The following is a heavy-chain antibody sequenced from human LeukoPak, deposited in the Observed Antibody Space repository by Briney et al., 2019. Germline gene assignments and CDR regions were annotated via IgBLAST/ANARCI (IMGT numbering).Heavy chain of an antibody. CDR2: IYYSGST. CDR1: GGSISGFD. V-gene: IGHV4-59*01. J-gene: IGHJ4*02. Sequence: PSETLSLTCTVSGGSISGFDWSWIRQPPGRGLEWIGYIYYSGSTNYNPSLKSRVTMSVHTSKNQFSLKLTSVTAADTAVYYCARRAYCGVDCYYDYWGQGTLVTVSS. CDR3: ARRAYCGVDCYYDY. D-gene: IGHD2-21*02.